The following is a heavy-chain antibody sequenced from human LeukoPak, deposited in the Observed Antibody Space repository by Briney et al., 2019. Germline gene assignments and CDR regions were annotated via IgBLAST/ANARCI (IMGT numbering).Heavy chain of an antibody. CDR2: ITGSGQTK. J-gene: IGHJ4*02. CDR3: AKESLVVIESFFDN. CDR1: GFSFSDYA. Sequence: GGSLRLSCLVSGFSFSDYAMSWVRRAPGKGLEWVSAITGSGQTKYYTDSVKGRFTMSRDNSKNTLYLQMNSLRDEDTAEYFCAKESLVVIESFFDNWGQGTLVLVSS. V-gene: IGHV3-23*01. D-gene: IGHD3-22*01.